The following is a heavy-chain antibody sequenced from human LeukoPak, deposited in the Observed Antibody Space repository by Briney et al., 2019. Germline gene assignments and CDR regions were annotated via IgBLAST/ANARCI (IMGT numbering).Heavy chain of an antibody. CDR2: INPNSGGT. D-gene: IGHD2-15*01. Sequence: ASVKVSCKASGYTFTSYDINWVRQAPGQGLEWMGWINPNSGGTNYAQKFQGRVTMTRDTSISTAYMELSRLRSDDTAVYYCARDHYSAFDYWGQGTLVTVSS. V-gene: IGHV1-2*02. J-gene: IGHJ4*02. CDR3: ARDHYSAFDY. CDR1: GYTFTSYD.